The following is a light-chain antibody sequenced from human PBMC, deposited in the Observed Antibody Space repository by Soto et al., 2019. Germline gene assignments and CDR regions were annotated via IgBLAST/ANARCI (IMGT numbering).Light chain of an antibody. J-gene: IGLJ2*01. V-gene: IGLV2-14*01. CDR1: SRYVGGYNY. CDR2: DVS. Sequence: QSALTQPAAVSGSPGQSITISCTGTSRYVGGYNYVYWYQQRPGKAPKLMIYDVSNRPSGVSNRFSGSKSGNTASLTISGLQAEDEADYYCSSYTSSTTVVFGGGTKLTVL. CDR3: SSYTSSTTVV.